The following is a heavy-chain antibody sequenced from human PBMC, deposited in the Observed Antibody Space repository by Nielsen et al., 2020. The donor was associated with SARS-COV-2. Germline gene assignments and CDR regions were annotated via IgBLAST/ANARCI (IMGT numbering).Heavy chain of an antibody. J-gene: IGHJ3*02. D-gene: IGHD1-26*01. CDR2: ISSSSSYI. CDR1: GFTFSSYS. Sequence: GESLKISCAASGFTFSSYSMNWVRRAPGKGLEWVSSISSSSSYIYYADSVKGRFTISRDNAKNSLYLQMNSLRAEDTAVYYCARDRGSYYGADAFDIWGQGTMVTVSS. V-gene: IGHV3-21*01. CDR3: ARDRGSYYGADAFDI.